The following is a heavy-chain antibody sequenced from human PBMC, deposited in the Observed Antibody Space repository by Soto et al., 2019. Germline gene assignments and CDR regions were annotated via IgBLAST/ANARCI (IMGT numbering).Heavy chain of an antibody. J-gene: IGHJ6*02. Sequence: EVQLVESGEGLVQPGGSLRLSCAASGFTFSSYAMHWVRQAPGKGLEYVSAISSNGGSTYYADSVKGRFTISRDNSKNTLYLQMGSLRAEDMAVYYCARGGRYYYYGMDVWGQGTTVTVSS. D-gene: IGHD3-16*01. CDR1: GFTFSSYA. CDR3: ARGGRYYYYGMDV. V-gene: IGHV3-64*02. CDR2: ISSNGGST.